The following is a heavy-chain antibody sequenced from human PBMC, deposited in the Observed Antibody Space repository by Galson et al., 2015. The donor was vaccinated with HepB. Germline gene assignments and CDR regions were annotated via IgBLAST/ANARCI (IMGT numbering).Heavy chain of an antibody. CDR3: ARESSGYSYGYGPLGYYYYGMDV. CDR2: ISSSSSYI. CDR1: GFTFSSYS. V-gene: IGHV3-21*01. D-gene: IGHD5-18*01. J-gene: IGHJ6*02. Sequence: SLRLSCAASGFTFSSYSMNWVRQAPGKGLEWVSSISSSSSYIYYADSVKGRFTISRDNAKNSLYLQMNSLRAEDTAVYYCARESSGYSYGYGPLGYYYYGMDVWGQGTTVTVSS.